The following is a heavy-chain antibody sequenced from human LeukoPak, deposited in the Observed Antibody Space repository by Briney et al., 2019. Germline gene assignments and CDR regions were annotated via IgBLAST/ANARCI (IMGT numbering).Heavy chain of an antibody. V-gene: IGHV4-34*01. D-gene: IGHD6-19*01. CDR1: GGSFSGYY. J-gene: IGHJ4*02. CDR3: ARRLHGWLPRNDYFDY. Sequence: NSSETLSLTCAVYGGSFSGYYWSWIRQPPGKGLEWIGEINHSGSTNYNPSLKSRVTISVDTSKNQFSLKLSSVTAADTAVYYCARRLHGWLPRNDYFDYWGQGTLVTDSS. CDR2: INHSGST.